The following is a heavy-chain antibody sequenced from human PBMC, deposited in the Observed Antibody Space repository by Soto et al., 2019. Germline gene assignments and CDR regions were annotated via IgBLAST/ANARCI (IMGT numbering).Heavy chain of an antibody. V-gene: IGHV3-74*01. Sequence: QPGGSLRLSCAGSCYNFVGFWMHWVRQAPGKGLVWVSRIDNGGTNTVYADAVKGRFTISRDNAKNTLYLQMNSLRAEDTAVYYCAKDRGRPDAFNIWGQGTMVTVSS. CDR1: CYNFVGFW. CDR3: AKDRGRPDAFNI. J-gene: IGHJ3*02. D-gene: IGHD3-10*01. CDR2: IDNGGTNT.